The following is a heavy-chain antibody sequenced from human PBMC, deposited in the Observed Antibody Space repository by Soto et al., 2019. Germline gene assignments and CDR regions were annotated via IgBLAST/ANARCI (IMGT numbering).Heavy chain of an antibody. Sequence: QVHLVQSGAEVKKPGASVKVSCKASGDTFTDYAIHWVRQAPRQRLEWLAWINPGNGDTQYSQKFQGRVTLTRDTSATTAYMELSSLRSEDTSVYFCAGGVGATAATFDYWGQGTLVNVSS. J-gene: IGHJ4*02. CDR2: INPGNGDT. CDR3: AGGVGATAATFDY. CDR1: GDTFTDYA. V-gene: IGHV1-3*01. D-gene: IGHD1-26*01.